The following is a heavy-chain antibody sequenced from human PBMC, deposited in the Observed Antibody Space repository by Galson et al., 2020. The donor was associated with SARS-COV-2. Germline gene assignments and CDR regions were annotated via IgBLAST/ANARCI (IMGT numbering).Heavy chain of an antibody. D-gene: IGHD1-26*01. Sequence: GGSLRLSCAASGFTVSGNYMSWVRQATGKGLEWVSAIRSGGSTHYADSVKGRFTISRDNSKNTLDLQMNSLRPEDTAVYYSTGGVVGLAGGAFDMWGQWTMVIVSS. CDR1: GFTVSGNY. CDR3: TGGVVGLAGGAFDM. V-gene: IGHV3-53*05. CDR2: IRSGGST. J-gene: IGHJ3*02.